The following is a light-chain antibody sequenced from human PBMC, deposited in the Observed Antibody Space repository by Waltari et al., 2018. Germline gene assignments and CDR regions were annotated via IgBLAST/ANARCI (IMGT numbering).Light chain of an antibody. CDR2: AAS. J-gene: IGKJ4*01. Sequence: DIQLTQSPSSLPASVGERVTITCRASQTIVRSLNWYQQQPGKAPKLLIYAASNLQSGVPSRFRGSGSGTDFTLTIASLQPEDFATYYCQQSFTTPTFGGGTTVDIK. V-gene: IGKV1-39*01. CDR1: QTIVRS. CDR3: QQSFTTPT.